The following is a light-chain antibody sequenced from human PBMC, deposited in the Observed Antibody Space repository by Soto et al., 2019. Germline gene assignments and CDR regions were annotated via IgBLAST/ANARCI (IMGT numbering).Light chain of an antibody. J-gene: IGKJ3*01. V-gene: IGKV1-5*03. CDR2: KAS. Sequence: DIQVTQSPATLSGSVGDRVTITCRASQTISSWLAWYQQKPGKAPKLLIYKASTLKSGVPSRFSGSGSGTEFTLTISKLQHDDFASCYCQQYNRGAFGPGTKVDIK. CDR3: QQYNRGA. CDR1: QTISSW.